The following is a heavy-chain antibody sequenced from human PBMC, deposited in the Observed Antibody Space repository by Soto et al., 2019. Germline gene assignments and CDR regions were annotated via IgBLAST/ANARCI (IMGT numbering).Heavy chain of an antibody. J-gene: IGHJ5*02. Sequence: EVQLSESGGGLVQPGGSLRLSCAASGFTFSSYAMSWVGQAPGKGLEWVSAISGSGGSTYYADSVKGRFTISRDNSKNTLYLQMNSLRAEDTAVYYCAKSGHYDFWSGYHVFDPWGQGTLVTVSS. V-gene: IGHV3-23*01. CDR1: GFTFSSYA. CDR2: ISGSGGST. D-gene: IGHD3-3*01. CDR3: AKSGHYDFWSGYHVFDP.